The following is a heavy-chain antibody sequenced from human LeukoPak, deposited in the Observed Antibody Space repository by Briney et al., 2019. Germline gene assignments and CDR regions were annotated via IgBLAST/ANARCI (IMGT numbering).Heavy chain of an antibody. Sequence: PSETLSLTCTVSGGSISTYYWSWIRQPPGKALEWIGYIYYSGSSNYNISLKSRVTISVETSKNQFSLKLSYVTAADTAVFYCARHAVYASSGYGFWYFDLWGRGTLVTVSS. D-gene: IGHD3-22*01. CDR2: IYYSGSS. CDR1: GGSISTYY. J-gene: IGHJ2*01. CDR3: ARHAVYASSGYGFWYFDL. V-gene: IGHV4-59*08.